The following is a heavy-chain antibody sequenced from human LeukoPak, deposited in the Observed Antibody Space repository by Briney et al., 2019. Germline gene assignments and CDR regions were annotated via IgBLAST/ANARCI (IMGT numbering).Heavy chain of an antibody. CDR1: GFTFSSYW. Sequence: GGSLRLSCAASGFTFSSYWMHWVRQAPGKGLVWVSRINSDGSSTSYADSVKGRFTISRDNAKNTLYLQMNSLRAEDTAVYYCARGVRGGWNTGGHDYWGQGTLGTVSS. CDR3: ARGVRGGWNTGGHDY. J-gene: IGHJ4*02. V-gene: IGHV3-74*01. CDR2: INSDGSST. D-gene: IGHD1/OR15-1a*01.